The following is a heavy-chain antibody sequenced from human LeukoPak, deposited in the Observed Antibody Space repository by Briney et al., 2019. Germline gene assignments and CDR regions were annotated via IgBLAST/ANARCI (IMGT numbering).Heavy chain of an antibody. V-gene: IGHV3-23*01. CDR1: GFTFSSYA. CDR3: AKRPTQTVAGHFVY. D-gene: IGHD6-19*01. CDR2: ISVSGSST. Sequence: GGSLRLSCAASGFTFSSYAMSWVRQAPGKGLEWPSSISVSGSSTYYTDSVKGRFTISRDNSKDTLYLQMNSLRAEDTAIYYCAKRPTQTVAGHFVYWGQGALVTVSS. J-gene: IGHJ4*02.